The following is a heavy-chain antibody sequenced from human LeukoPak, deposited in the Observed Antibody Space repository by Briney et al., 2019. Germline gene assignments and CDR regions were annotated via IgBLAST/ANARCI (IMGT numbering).Heavy chain of an antibody. Sequence: GASVKVSCKASGSTFTGYYMHWVRQAPGQGLEWMGRINPNSDDTNYARKFQGRVTMTRDTSISTVYMELSRLRSDDTAVYYCARGGERLTVDYFDYWGQGTLVTVSS. J-gene: IGHJ4*02. V-gene: IGHV1-2*06. D-gene: IGHD3-3*01. CDR2: INPNSDDT. CDR3: ARGGERLTVDYFDY. CDR1: GSTFTGYY.